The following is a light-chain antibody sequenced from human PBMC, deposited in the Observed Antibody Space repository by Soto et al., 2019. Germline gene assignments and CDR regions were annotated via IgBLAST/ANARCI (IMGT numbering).Light chain of an antibody. CDR2: VVS. J-gene: IGLJ1*01. Sequence: QSVLAQPTSVSGSPGQSIAISCTGTSSDVGGYNYVSWYQQHPGKAPKVLISVVSNRPSGVSNRFSGSKSGNTASLTISGLQAEDEADYYCSSYRSGGTFVFGSGTKLTVL. V-gene: IGLV2-14*01. CDR3: SSYRSGGTFV. CDR1: SSDVGGYNY.